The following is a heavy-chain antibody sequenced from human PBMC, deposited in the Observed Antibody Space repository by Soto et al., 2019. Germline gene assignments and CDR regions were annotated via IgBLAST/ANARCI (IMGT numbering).Heavy chain of an antibody. J-gene: IGHJ6*02. CDR1: GYTFTTYG. D-gene: IGHD1-26*01. CDR2: ISPYNVNT. Sequence: QVQLVQSGAEVKKPGASVKVSCEASGYTFTTYGISWVRQAPGQGLEWMGWISPYNVNTNYAQKFQGRVTMTTDTSTSTAYMDLMSLRSDDTAVYYCARGAPSWAYGMDVWGQGTTVTVSS. CDR3: ARGAPSWAYGMDV. V-gene: IGHV1-18*01.